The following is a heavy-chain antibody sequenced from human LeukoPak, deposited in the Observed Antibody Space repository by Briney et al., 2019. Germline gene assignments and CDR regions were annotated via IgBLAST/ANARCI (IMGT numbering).Heavy chain of an antibody. J-gene: IGHJ4*02. V-gene: IGHV4-59*01. Sequence: KTSETLSLTCSVSGGSISNYYWSWIRQAPGKGLEWIGYMHYRGSTNYNPSLNSRVTISMDMSKNAFSLNLSSVITADTAMYYCARESGSGSPLYYFDYWGQGTLVTVSS. CDR2: MHYRGST. CDR3: ARESGSGSPLYYFDY. CDR1: GGSISNYY. D-gene: IGHD3-10*01.